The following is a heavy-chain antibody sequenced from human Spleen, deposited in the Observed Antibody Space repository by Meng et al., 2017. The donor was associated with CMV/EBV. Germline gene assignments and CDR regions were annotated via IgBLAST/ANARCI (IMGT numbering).Heavy chain of an antibody. CDR1: GGSYSGYD. Sequence: YGGSYSGYDWSWIRQPPGTGLEWLGEIHHSRNTNYNPSLKSRVTISVDTSKNQFSLKLSSVTAADTAVYYCARGHLKYSSSGGLDPWGQGTLVTVSS. J-gene: IGHJ5*02. CDR3: ARGHLKYSSSGGLDP. D-gene: IGHD6-6*01. CDR2: IHHSRNT. V-gene: IGHV4-34*01.